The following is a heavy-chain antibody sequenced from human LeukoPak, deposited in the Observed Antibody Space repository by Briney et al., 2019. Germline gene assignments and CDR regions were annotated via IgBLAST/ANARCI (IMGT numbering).Heavy chain of an antibody. CDR2: INEEGSVK. CDR3: TRDYAYNAFDI. Sequence: GGSLRLSCAASGFKFSRSWMTWVRQAPGEGLEWLGNINEEGSVKNYVDSVKGRFTISRDNAKNSFYLQMNSLRAEDTAAYYCTRDYAYNAFDIWGQGTMVTVAS. CDR1: GFKFSRSW. D-gene: IGHD5-24*01. J-gene: IGHJ3*02. V-gene: IGHV3-7*01.